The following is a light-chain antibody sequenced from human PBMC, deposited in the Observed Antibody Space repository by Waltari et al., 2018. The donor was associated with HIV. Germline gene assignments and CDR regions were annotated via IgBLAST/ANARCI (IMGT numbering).Light chain of an antibody. CDR1: SSDVGGYNL. CDR2: EVS. J-gene: IGLJ2*01. V-gene: IGLV2-23*02. Sequence: QSALTQPASVSGSPGQSITISCTGTSSDVGGYNLVSWYQQHPGKAPKLMIYEVSKRPSGVSNRFPGSKAGNTASLTISGLQAEDEADYYCCAYAGSTTYGIFGGGTKLTVL. CDR3: CAYAGSTTYGI.